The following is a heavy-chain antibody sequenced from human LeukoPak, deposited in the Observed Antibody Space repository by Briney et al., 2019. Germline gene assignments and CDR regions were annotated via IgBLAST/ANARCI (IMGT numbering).Heavy chain of an antibody. Sequence: KPGGSLRLSCAASGFTFSSYSMNWVRQAPGKGLEWVSSISSSSYIYYADSVKGRFTISRDNAKNSLYLQMNSLRAEDTAVYYCARGGYYYDSSGYLGYWGQGTLVTVSS. CDR3: ARGGYYYDSSGYLGY. CDR1: GFTFSSYS. V-gene: IGHV3-21*01. CDR2: ISSSSYI. J-gene: IGHJ4*02. D-gene: IGHD3-22*01.